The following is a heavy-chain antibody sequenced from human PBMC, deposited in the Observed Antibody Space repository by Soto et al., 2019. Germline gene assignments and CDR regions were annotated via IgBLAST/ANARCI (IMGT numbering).Heavy chain of an antibody. J-gene: IGHJ6*02. CDR3: ARQHRDILTGLRWNGMDV. V-gene: IGHV3-33*01. Sequence: FLRLSCAASGLTFSSYGMHWVRQAPGKGLEWVAVIWYDGSNKYYADSVKGRFTISRDNSKNTLYLQMNSQRAEDTAVYYCARQHRDILTGLRWNGMDVWGQGTTVTVSS. CDR2: IWYDGSNK. D-gene: IGHD3-9*01. CDR1: GLTFSSYG.